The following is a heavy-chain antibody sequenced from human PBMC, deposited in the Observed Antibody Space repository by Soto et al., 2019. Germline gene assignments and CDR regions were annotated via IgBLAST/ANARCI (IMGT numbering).Heavy chain of an antibody. CDR2: ISYDGSNK. V-gene: IGHV3-30*03. Sequence: GGSLRLSCAASGFTFSSYGMHWVRQAPGKGLEWVAVISYDGSNKYYADSVKGRFTISRDNSKNTLYLQMNSLRAEDTAVYYCARVLSNYYDSSDVDYWGQGTLVSVSS. J-gene: IGHJ4*02. D-gene: IGHD3-22*01. CDR3: ARVLSNYYDSSDVDY. CDR1: GFTFSSYG.